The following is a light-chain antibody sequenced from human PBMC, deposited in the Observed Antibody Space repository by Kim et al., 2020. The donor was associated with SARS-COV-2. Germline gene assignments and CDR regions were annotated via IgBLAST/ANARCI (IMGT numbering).Light chain of an antibody. Sequence: APGKTARSTCGGNNIGRKSVHWYQQKPGQAPVLVIYYDSDRPSGIPERFSGSNSGNTATLTISRVEAGDEADYYCQVWDSSSDHRVFGGGTQLTVL. J-gene: IGLJ3*02. CDR1: NIGRKS. V-gene: IGLV3-21*04. CDR2: YDS. CDR3: QVWDSSSDHRV.